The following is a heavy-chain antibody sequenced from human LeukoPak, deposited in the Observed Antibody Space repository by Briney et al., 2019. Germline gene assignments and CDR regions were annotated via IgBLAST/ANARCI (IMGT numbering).Heavy chain of an antibody. J-gene: IGHJ4*02. CDR2: INHSGST. D-gene: IGHD2-21*02. CDR3: ARGALAVLAYCGGDCYSFFDY. Sequence: TSSETLSLTCAVYGGSFSGYYWSWIRQPPGKGLEWIGEINHSGSTNYNPSLKSRVTISVDTSKSQFSLKLSSVTAADTAVYYCARGALAVLAYCGGDCYSFFDYWGQGTLVTVSS. V-gene: IGHV4-34*01. CDR1: GGSFSGYY.